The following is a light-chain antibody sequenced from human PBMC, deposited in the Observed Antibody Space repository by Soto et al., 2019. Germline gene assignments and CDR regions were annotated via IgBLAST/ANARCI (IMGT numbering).Light chain of an antibody. J-gene: IGLJ1*01. CDR1: SSDVGGYNY. CDR3: SSYTSSSTSNYV. CDR2: DVS. V-gene: IGLV2-14*01. Sequence: QSALTQPASVSGSPGQSITISCTGTSSDVGGYNYVSWYQQHPGKAPKLMIYDVSNWPSGVSNRFSGSKSGNTASLTISGLQAEDEADYYCSSYTSSSTSNYVFGTGTKLTV.